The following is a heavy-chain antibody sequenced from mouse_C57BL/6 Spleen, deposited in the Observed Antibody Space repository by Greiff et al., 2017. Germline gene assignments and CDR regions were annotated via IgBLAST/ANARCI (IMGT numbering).Heavy chain of an antibody. CDR2: IDPEDGET. Sequence: VQLQQSGAELVKPGASVKLSCTASGFNIKDYYMHWVKQRTEQGLEWIGRIDPEDGETKYATKFQGKATITADTSSNTAYLQLSSLTSEDTAVYYCAREEYAFAYWGQGTLVTVSA. J-gene: IGHJ3*01. D-gene: IGHD5-2*01. V-gene: IGHV14-2*01. CDR1: GFNIKDYY. CDR3: AREEYAFAY.